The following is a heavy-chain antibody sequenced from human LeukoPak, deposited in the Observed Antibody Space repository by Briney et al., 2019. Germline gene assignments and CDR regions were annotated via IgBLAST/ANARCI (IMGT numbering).Heavy chain of an antibody. J-gene: IGHJ6*02. Sequence: GASVKVSCKASGYTFTSYGISWVRQAPGQGLEWMGGIIPIFGTANYAQKFQGRVTITADESTSAAYMELSSLRSEDTAVYYCASPLSLSSSSEVSGMDVWGQGTTVTVSS. D-gene: IGHD6-6*01. CDR1: GYTFTSYG. CDR2: IIPIFGTA. V-gene: IGHV1-69*13. CDR3: ASPLSLSSSSEVSGMDV.